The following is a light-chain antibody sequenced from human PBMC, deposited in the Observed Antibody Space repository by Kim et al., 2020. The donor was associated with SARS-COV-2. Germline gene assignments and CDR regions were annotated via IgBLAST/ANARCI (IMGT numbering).Light chain of an antibody. CDR1: TGAVTSGYY. CDR3: LLYFSGQGV. CDR2: STI. J-gene: IGLJ3*02. Sequence: PGGTVTLTCAYSTGAVTSGYYPNWFQQKPGQAPRPLIYSTINKHSWTPARFSGSLLGGKAALTLSDVQPEDEAEYFCLLYFSGQGVFGGGTQLTVL. V-gene: IGLV7-43*01.